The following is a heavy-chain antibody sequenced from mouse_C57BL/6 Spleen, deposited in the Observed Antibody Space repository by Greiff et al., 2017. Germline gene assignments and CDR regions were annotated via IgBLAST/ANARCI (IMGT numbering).Heavy chain of an antibody. CDR2: IRSKSNNYAT. J-gene: IGHJ4*01. V-gene: IGHV10-1*01. Sequence: EVQRVESGGGLVQPKGSLKLSCAASGFSFNTYAMNWVRQAPGKGLEWVARIRSKSNNYATYYADSVKDRFTISRDDSESMLYLQMNNLKTEDTAMYYCVNYGYAMDYWGQGTSVTVSS. CDR1: GFSFNTYA. D-gene: IGHD1-1*01. CDR3: VNYGYAMDY.